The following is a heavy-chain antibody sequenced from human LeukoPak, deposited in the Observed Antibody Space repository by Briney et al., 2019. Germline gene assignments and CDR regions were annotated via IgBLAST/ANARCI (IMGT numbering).Heavy chain of an antibody. D-gene: IGHD3-10*01. J-gene: IGHJ4*02. CDR2: ISYDGSNK. V-gene: IGHV3-30*18. Sequence: PGGSLRLSCAASGFTFSSYGMHWVRQAPGKGLEWVAVISYDGSNKYYADSVKGRFTISRDNSKNTLYLQMNSLRAEDTAVYYCAKMPGSISSGEVYWGQGTLVTVSS. CDR1: GFTFSSYG. CDR3: AKMPGSISSGEVY.